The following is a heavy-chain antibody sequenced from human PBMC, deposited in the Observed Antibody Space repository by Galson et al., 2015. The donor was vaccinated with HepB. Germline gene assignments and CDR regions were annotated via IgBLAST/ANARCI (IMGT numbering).Heavy chain of an antibody. Sequence: SLRLSCAASGFTFSSYSMNWVRQAPGKGLEWVSYISSSSSTIYYADSVKGRFTISRDNAKNSLYLQMNSLRDEDTAVYYCARDRTAMPTRWWFDPWGQGTLVTVSS. V-gene: IGHV3-48*02. CDR1: GFTFSSYS. CDR2: ISSSSSTI. D-gene: IGHD5-18*01. J-gene: IGHJ5*02. CDR3: ARDRTAMPTRWWFDP.